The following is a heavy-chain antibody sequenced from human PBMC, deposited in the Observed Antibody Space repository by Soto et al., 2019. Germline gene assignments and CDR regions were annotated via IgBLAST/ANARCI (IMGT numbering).Heavy chain of an antibody. V-gene: IGHV2-5*05. CDR1: GFSLSTTGVG. D-gene: IGHD3-16*01. CDR2: LYWHDDK. CDR3: AHRGGATVGLYYFDY. J-gene: IGHJ4*02. Sequence: GSGPTLVNPTHTLTLTCTFSGFSLSTTGVGVSWIRQPPGKALEWLALLYWHDDKRYGPSLKSRLTITKDTSKNQVVLTMTNMDPVDTATYYCAHRGGATVGLYYFDYWGQGALVTVSS.